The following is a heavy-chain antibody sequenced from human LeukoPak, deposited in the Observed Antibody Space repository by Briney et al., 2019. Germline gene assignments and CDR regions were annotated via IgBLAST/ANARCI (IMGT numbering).Heavy chain of an antibody. D-gene: IGHD1-26*01. CDR2: ISSSGSSI. Sequence: GGSLRLSCAASEFTFSSYEVNWVRQAPGKGLEWVSYISSSGSSIYYADSVKGRFTISRDNAKNSLYLQMSSLRAEDTAVHYCARVNWESGSYYFDYWGQGTLVTVSS. CDR3: ARVNWESGSYYFDY. CDR1: EFTFSSYE. J-gene: IGHJ4*02. V-gene: IGHV3-48*03.